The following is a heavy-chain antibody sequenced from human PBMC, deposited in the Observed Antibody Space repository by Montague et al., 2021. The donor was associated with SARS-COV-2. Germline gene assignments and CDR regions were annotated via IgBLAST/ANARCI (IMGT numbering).Heavy chain of an antibody. CDR1: DGSFSDYS. D-gene: IGHD3-22*01. CDR2: INHRGRT. Sequence: SETLSLTCAVYDGSFSDYSWTWIRQPPGKGLEWIGEINHRGRTNSKPSLKSRVTISVDTSKNQFSLKLTPVTAAATAVYYCARGGQHFSMAVVVVTGGEYSFDLWGQGTLVTVSS. J-gene: IGHJ4*02. V-gene: IGHV4-34*01. CDR3: ARGGQHFSMAVVVVTGGEYSFDL.